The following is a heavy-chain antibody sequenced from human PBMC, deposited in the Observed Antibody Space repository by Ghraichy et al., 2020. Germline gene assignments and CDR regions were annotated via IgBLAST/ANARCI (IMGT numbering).Heavy chain of an antibody. D-gene: IGHD5-12*01. J-gene: IGHJ4*02. CDR1: GGSVTSGFYY. CDR3: ARGAYSGYTPRVDY. Sequence: ETLSLTCAVSGGSVTSGFYYWSWIRQPPGKGLEWIGYINYSGVTYYNPSVKSRVTISADKSKNHFSLKLTSVTAADTAVYYCARGAYSGYTPRVDYWGQGTLVTVSS. V-gene: IGHV4-61*03. CDR2: INYSGVT.